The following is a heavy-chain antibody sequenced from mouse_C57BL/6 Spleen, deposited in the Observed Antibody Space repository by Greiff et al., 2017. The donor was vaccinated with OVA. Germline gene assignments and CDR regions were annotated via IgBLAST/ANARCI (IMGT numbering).Heavy chain of an antibody. D-gene: IGHD1-1*01. CDR2: IYPGSGST. Sequence: VQLQQPGAELVKPGASVKVSCKASGYTFTSYWITWVKQRPGQGLEWIGDIYPGSGSTNYNEKFKSKATLTVDTSSSTAYMQLSSLTSEDSAVYYCARSGYYYGSSYRYFDVWGTGTTVTVSS. V-gene: IGHV1-55*01. J-gene: IGHJ1*03. CDR1: GYTFTSYW. CDR3: ARSGYYYGSSYRYFDV.